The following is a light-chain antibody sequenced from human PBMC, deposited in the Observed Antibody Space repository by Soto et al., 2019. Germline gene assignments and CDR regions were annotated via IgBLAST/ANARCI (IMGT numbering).Light chain of an antibody. V-gene: IGLV2-8*01. Sequence: SALTQPPSASGSPGQSVTISCTGTSSDVGGYNYVSWYQQHPGKAPKLMIYDVSSRPSGVPDRFSGSKSGNTASLTVSGLQAEDEADYYCSSYAGTHIVFGTGTKVT. CDR3: SSYAGTHIV. CDR1: SSDVGGYNY. J-gene: IGLJ1*01. CDR2: DVS.